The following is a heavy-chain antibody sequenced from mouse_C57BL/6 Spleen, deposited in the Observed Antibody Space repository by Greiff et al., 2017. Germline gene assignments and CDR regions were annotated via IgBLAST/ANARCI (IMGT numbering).Heavy chain of an antibody. CDR1: GYTFTDYY. CDR2: INPNNGGT. V-gene: IGHV1-22*01. Sequence: VQLQQSGPELVKPGASVKMSCKASGYTFTDYYMHWVKQSLGKSLEWIGYINPNNGGTSYNPKFKGQATLTVNKSPSTAYLELRSLTSEDSADYYSAGGNWYFDVWGTGTTGTVSS. CDR3: AGGNWYFDV. J-gene: IGHJ1*03.